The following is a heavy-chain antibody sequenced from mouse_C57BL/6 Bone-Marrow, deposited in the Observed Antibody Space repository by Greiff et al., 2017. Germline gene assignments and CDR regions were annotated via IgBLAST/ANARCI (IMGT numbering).Heavy chain of an antibody. CDR1: GFNIKNTY. D-gene: IGHD1-1*01. CDR2: IDPANGNT. V-gene: IGHV14-3*01. CDR3: ARGQLPYYYGSSYAMDY. Sequence: VQLQQSVAELVRPGASVKLSCTASGFNIKNTYMHWVKQRPEQGLEWIGRIDPANGNTKYAPKFQGKATITADTSSNTAYLQLSSLTSEDTAIYYCARGQLPYYYGSSYAMDYWGQGTSVTVSS. J-gene: IGHJ4*01.